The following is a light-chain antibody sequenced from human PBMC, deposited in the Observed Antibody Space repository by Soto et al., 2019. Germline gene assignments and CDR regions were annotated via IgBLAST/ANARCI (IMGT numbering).Light chain of an antibody. CDR2: GAS. CDR1: QSVSSSY. CDR3: QQYCDT. J-gene: IGKJ2*01. Sequence: EIVLTQSPGTLSLSPGERATLSCRASQSVSSSYLAWYQQKPCQAPRLLIYGASSRVTGIPARFSGSGSGTDITLTISRLEPEYFAVYYCQQYCDTFGKGTTLEIK. V-gene: IGKV3-20*01.